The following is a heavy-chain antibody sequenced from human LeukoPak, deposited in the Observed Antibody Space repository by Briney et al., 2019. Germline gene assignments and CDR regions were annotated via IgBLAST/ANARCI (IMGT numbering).Heavy chain of an antibody. CDR3: TGALLWFGELSNYYYYSGMDV. Sequence: GGSLRLACAASGFTFSGSAMHWVRQASGKWLEWVGRIRSKANSYVTAYAASVKGRLTTFSDDSKNTAYLQMNRLKTEDTAVYYCTGALLWFGELSNYYYYSGMDVWGKGTTVTVSS. CDR2: IRSKANSYVT. CDR1: GFTFSGSA. V-gene: IGHV3-73*01. J-gene: IGHJ6*04. D-gene: IGHD3-10*01.